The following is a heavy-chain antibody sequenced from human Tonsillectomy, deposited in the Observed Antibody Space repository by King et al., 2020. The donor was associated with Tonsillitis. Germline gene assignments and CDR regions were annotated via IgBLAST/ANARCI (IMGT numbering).Heavy chain of an antibody. CDR3: AKDPRVAAIPGGFLFS. CDR1: GFTFSSSA. Sequence: VQLVESGGGLVQPGGSLRLSCAASGFTFSSSAMSWVRQAPGKGLEWVSAISGSSRSTYYADSVKGRFTVSRDNSKNTLYLQMNSLRAEDTAIYYCAKDPRVAAIPGGFLFSWGQGTLVTVSS. CDR2: ISGSSRST. J-gene: IGHJ5*02. V-gene: IGHV3-23*04. D-gene: IGHD2-2*02.